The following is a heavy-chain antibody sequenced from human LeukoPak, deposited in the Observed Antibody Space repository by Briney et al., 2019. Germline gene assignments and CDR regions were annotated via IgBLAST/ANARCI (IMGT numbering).Heavy chain of an antibody. Sequence: ASVKVSCTASGYTFTSYGISWVRQAPGQGLEWMGWISAYNGNTNYAQKLQGRVTMTTDTSTSTAYMELRSLRSDDTAVYYCARFHYYYDSSGYYGYFDYWGQGTLVTVSS. CDR2: ISAYNGNT. CDR1: GYTFTSYG. CDR3: ARFHYYYDSSGYYGYFDY. J-gene: IGHJ4*02. D-gene: IGHD3-22*01. V-gene: IGHV1-18*01.